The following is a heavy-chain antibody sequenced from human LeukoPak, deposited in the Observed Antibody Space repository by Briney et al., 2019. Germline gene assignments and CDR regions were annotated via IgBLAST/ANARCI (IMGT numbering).Heavy chain of an antibody. CDR1: GGSISSSSYY. CDR3: ARRGCYTILGGFDY. J-gene: IGHJ4*02. CDR2: IYYSGST. V-gene: IGHV4-39*01. D-gene: IGHD3-3*01. Sequence: PSETLSLTCTVSGGSISSSSYYWGWIRQHPGKGLEWIGSIYYSGSTYYNPSLKSRVTISVDTSKNQFSLKLSSVTAADTAVYYWARRGCYTILGGFDYWGQGTLVTVSS.